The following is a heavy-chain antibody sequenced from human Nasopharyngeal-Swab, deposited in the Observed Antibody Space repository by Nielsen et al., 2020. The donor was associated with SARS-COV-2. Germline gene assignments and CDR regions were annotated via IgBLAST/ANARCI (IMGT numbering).Heavy chain of an antibody. J-gene: IGHJ6*02. D-gene: IGHD2-21*01. Sequence: SVNVSRKASGGTLSSYAISWVRQAPGQGLEWMGGIIIIFGTANYAQKFQGRVTITADDSTSTAYMELSSVRSEDTAVYYCARAAIAEPYYYFYGMDVWGQGTTVTVS. CDR1: GGTLSSYA. CDR2: IIIIFGTA. V-gene: IGHV1-69*13. CDR3: ARAAIAEPYYYFYGMDV.